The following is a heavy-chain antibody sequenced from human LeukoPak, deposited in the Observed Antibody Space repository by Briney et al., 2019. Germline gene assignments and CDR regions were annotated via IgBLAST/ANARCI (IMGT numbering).Heavy chain of an antibody. Sequence: ASVKVSCKASGYTFTSYGISWVRQAPGQGLEWMGWISAYNGNTNYAQKLQGRVTMTTDTSTSTAYMELRSLRSDDTAVYYCARADPAGYYDFWSGYSTGAFDIWGQGTMVTVSS. CDR1: GYTFTSYG. J-gene: IGHJ3*02. D-gene: IGHD3-3*01. CDR2: ISAYNGNT. CDR3: ARADPAGYYDFWSGYSTGAFDI. V-gene: IGHV1-18*01.